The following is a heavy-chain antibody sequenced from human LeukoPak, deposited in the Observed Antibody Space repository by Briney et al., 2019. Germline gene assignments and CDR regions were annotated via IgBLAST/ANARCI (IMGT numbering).Heavy chain of an antibody. Sequence: GGSLRLSCAASGFTFSYYGMHWVRQAPGKGLEWVAFLHFDGNHEYYADSVKGRFTISRDNSKNTLSLQMESLRAEDTALYYCARHYGSGAFDYWGQGTLVTVSS. CDR3: ARHYGSGAFDY. D-gene: IGHD3-10*01. CDR2: LHFDGNHE. J-gene: IGHJ4*02. V-gene: IGHV3-30*02. CDR1: GFTFSYYG.